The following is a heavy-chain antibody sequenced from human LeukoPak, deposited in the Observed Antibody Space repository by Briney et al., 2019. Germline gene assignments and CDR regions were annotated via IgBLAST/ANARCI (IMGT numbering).Heavy chain of an antibody. CDR2: INWNGGST. CDR3: ARGSRKSSGWYIDY. V-gene: IGHV3-20*04. J-gene: IGHJ4*02. Sequence: GGSVRLSCAASGFTFDDYGMSWLRQAPGKGREWVSGINWNGGSTGYADSVKGRFTISRDNAKNSLYLQMNSLRPEDTAVYYCARGSRKSSGWYIDYWGQGALVTVSS. D-gene: IGHD6-19*01. CDR1: GFTFDDYG.